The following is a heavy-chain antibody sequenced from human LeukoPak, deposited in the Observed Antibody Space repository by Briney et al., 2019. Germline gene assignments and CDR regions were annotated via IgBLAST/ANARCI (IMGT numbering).Heavy chain of an antibody. CDR3: ASRGSSDRSWYFIL. D-gene: IGHD3-22*01. J-gene: IGHJ2*01. CDR2: TFGDGST. V-gene: IGHV3-66*01. CDR1: GFTVSSNY. Sequence: GGSLRLSCAASGFTVSSNYMSWVRQAPGKGLEWVSVTFGDGSTNYADSVKGKFAVSRDNSRNTFFLQMNSLRAEDTAVYYCASRGSSDRSWYFILWGRGTLVTVSS.